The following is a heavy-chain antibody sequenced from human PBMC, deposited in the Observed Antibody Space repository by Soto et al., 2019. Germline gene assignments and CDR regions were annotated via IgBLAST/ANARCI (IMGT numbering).Heavy chain of an antibody. Sequence: QVQLVQSGAEVKKPGASVKVSCKASGYTFVNYEIKWVRQATGQGLEWLGWMNPHSGDTFYAQNFQGRVTMTRNTSIPTAYMELNSLKSEDTAVYYCARQQAMDDWGQGTLVTVSS. CDR3: ARQQAMDD. V-gene: IGHV1-8*01. CDR1: GYTFVNYE. J-gene: IGHJ4*02. CDR2: MNPHSGDT.